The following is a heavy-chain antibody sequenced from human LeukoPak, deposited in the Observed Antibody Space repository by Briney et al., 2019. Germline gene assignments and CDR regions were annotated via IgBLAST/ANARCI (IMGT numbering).Heavy chain of an antibody. CDR1: GFTFSSYG. CDR2: IRYDGSNK. J-gene: IGHJ4*02. D-gene: IGHD3-10*01. CDR3: ARGGYYYGSGTYVDY. V-gene: IGHV3-30*02. Sequence: GGSLRLSCAASGFTFSSYGMHWVRQAPGKGLEWVAFIRYDGSNKYYADSVKGRFTISRDNSKNTLYLQMNSLRAEDTAVYYCARGGYYYGSGTYVDYWGQGALVTVSS.